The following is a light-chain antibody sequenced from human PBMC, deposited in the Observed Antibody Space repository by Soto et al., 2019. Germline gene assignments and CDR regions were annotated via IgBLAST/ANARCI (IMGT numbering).Light chain of an antibody. V-gene: IGKV3D-15*02. Sequence: IVMMQIKTTLAGCAGGRGRSRWRASQSISDTLAWYQQKPGQAPRLLIYGASRRATGIPDRFSCSGSGTDYTLTLRCLDSGELAVYFCQHYRTAVWRFAQGTKVDIK. CDR2: GAS. CDR3: QHYRTAVWR. CDR1: QSISDT. J-gene: IGKJ1*01.